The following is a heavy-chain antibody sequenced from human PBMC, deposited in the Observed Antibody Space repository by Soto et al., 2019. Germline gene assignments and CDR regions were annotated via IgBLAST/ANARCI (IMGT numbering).Heavy chain of an antibody. V-gene: IGHV4-4*07. CDR2: IYTSGNT. CDR3: ARWSGYADA. J-gene: IGHJ4*02. CDR1: GGSIIGFF. D-gene: IGHD4-17*01. Sequence: PSETLSLTCTVSGGSIIGFFWSWIRQPAGKGLEWIGRIYTSGNTNYNPSLKSRVAMSVDTSENLFSLKLSSVTAADTAVYFCARWSGYADAWGRGTLVTVSS.